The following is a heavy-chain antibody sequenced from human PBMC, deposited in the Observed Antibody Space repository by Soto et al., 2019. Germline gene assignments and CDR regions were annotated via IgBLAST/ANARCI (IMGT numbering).Heavy chain of an antibody. CDR2: INAGNGNT. CDR1: GYTFTNYA. V-gene: IGHV1-3*01. D-gene: IGHD6-19*01. CDR3: ARDRKVWQWLVSSYYHGMDV. J-gene: IGHJ6*02. Sequence: QVQLVQSGAEVKKPGASVKVSCKASGYTFTNYAMHWVRQAPGQRLEWMGWINAGNGNTKYSQKFQGRVTITRDTPASTAYMELSSLRSEDTAVYYCARDRKVWQWLVSSYYHGMDVWGQGTTVTVSS.